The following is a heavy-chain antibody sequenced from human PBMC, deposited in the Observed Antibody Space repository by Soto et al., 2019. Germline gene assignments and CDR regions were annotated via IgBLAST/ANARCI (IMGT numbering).Heavy chain of an antibody. Sequence: GGSLRLSCAASGFTFSNYALSWVRQAPGKGLEWVSAISAGGGSTYYADSGKGRFTISRDNSRNTLYLQMNSLTAEDTAVYFCAKGQIERTYGSGFDNWGQGTLVTVSS. CDR1: GFTFSNYA. CDR3: AKGQIERTYGSGFDN. D-gene: IGHD6-19*01. CDR2: ISAGGGST. J-gene: IGHJ4*02. V-gene: IGHV3-23*01.